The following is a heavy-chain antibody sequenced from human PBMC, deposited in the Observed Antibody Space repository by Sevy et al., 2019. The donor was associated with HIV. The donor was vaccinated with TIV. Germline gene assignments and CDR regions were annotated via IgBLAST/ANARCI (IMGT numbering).Heavy chain of an antibody. J-gene: IGHJ6*03. D-gene: IGHD3-10*01. CDR1: GDSVSSNSAA. CDR3: ARAQYYYGSGSYSNPPNYYYYYYMDV. CDR2: TYYRSKWYN. V-gene: IGHV6-1*01. Sequence: KQSQTLSLTCAISGDSVSSNSAAWNWIRQSPSRGLEWLGRTYYRSKWYNDYAVSVKSRITINPDTSKNQFSLQLNSVTPEDTAVYYCARAQYYYGSGSYSNPPNYYYYYYMDVWGKGTTVTVSS.